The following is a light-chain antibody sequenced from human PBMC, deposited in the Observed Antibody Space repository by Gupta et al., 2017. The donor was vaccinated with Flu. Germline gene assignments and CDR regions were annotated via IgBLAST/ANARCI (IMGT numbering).Light chain of an antibody. V-gene: IGLV2-8*01. Sequence: SVTISCTGSSSDVGGYSFVSWYQQHSGKAPKLMIYDVSKRPSGVPVRFSGSRSGNTASLTVSGLQAEDEADYYCSSYAGTNNLVFGGGTRLTGL. J-gene: IGLJ2*01. CDR2: DVS. CDR3: SSYAGTNNLV. CDR1: SSDVGGYSF.